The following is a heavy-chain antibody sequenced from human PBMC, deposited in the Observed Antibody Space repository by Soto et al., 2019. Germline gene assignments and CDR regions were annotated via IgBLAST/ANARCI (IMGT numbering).Heavy chain of an antibody. CDR3: AKGSFGFDY. D-gene: IGHD3-10*01. Sequence: GGSLRLSCAAPGVTFTSYAMTWVRQVPGEGLQWVSSISKSGDSTYYADSVKGRFTTSRDNSKNTLYLQMNSLRVEDTAIYYCAKGSFGFDYWGQGTLVTVSS. CDR1: GVTFTSYA. J-gene: IGHJ4*02. CDR2: ISKSGDST. V-gene: IGHV3-23*01.